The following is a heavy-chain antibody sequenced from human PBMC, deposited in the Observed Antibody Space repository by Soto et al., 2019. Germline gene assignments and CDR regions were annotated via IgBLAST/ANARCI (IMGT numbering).Heavy chain of an antibody. J-gene: IGHJ3*02. CDR3: ATGIGYSYAQGAFDI. V-gene: IGHV1-24*01. Sequence: ASVKVSCKVSGYTHTELSMHWVRQAHEKGLEWMGGFDPEDGETIYAQKFQGRVTMTEDTSTDTAYMELSSLRSEDTAVYYCATGIGYSYAQGAFDIWGQGTTVTVSS. CDR2: FDPEDGET. D-gene: IGHD5-18*01. CDR1: GYTHTELS.